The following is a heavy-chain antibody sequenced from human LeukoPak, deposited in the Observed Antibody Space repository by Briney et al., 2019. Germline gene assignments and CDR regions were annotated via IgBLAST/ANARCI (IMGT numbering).Heavy chain of an antibody. D-gene: IGHD3-10*01. V-gene: IGHV1-8*01. Sequence: APVKVSCKASGFTFTSYDINWVRQASGQGLEWMGWMNPNNGNTGYAQKFQGRVTMTRDTSISTAYMELRGLRSEDTAVYYCVRDGEGVAISVNYWFDPWGQGTLVTVSS. J-gene: IGHJ5*02. CDR1: GFTFTSYD. CDR2: MNPNNGNT. CDR3: VRDGEGVAISVNYWFDP.